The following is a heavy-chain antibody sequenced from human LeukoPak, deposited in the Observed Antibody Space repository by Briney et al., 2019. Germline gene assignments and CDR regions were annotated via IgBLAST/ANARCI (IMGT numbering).Heavy chain of an antibody. J-gene: IGHJ4*02. Sequence: SETLSLTCTVSSDSISNSAYHWGWIRQPPGRGLEWIGSIYYSRGTYYNPSLKNRVTISVDTSKNQFSLKLSPVTAADTAVYYCAKGLAVATWFDYWGQGTLVTVSS. CDR3: AKGLAVATWFDY. D-gene: IGHD5-12*01. CDR2: IYYSRGT. V-gene: IGHV4-39*01. CDR1: SDSISNSAYH.